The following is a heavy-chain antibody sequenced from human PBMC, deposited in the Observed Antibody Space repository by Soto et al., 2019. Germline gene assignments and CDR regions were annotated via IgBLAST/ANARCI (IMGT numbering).Heavy chain of an antibody. J-gene: IGHJ6*03. V-gene: IGHV3-7*01. CDR2: IKQDGSEK. CDR3: ARESGYSGYDPGTYYYYYYMDV. D-gene: IGHD5-12*01. Sequence: GGSLRLSCAASGFTFSSYWMSWVRQAPGKGLEWVANIKQDGSEKYYVDSVKGRFTISRDNAKNSLYLQMNSLRAEDTAVYYCARESGYSGYDPGTYYYYYYMDVWGKGTTVTVSS. CDR1: GFTFSSYW.